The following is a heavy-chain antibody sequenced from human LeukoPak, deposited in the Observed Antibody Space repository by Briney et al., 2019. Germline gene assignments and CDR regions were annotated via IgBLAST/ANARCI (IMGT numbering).Heavy chain of an antibody. Sequence: PSETLSLTCAVSGYSISSGYYWGWIRQPPGKGLEWIGSIYHSGSTYYNPSLKSRVTISVDTSKNQFSLKLSSVIAADTAVYYCARVSVLFTTFGVVDYWGQGTLVTVSS. D-gene: IGHD3-3*01. V-gene: IGHV4-38-2*01. J-gene: IGHJ4*02. CDR2: IYHSGST. CDR1: GYSISSGYY. CDR3: ARVSVLFTTFGVVDY.